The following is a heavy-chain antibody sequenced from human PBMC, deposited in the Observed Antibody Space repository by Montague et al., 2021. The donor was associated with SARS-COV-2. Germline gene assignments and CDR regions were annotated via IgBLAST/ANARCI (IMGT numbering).Heavy chain of an antibody. Sequence: YRSLSWAASGLTFSSYWMSWVRQAPGRGLEWVANIKQDGSEKYYVDSVKGRFTISRANAKNSLYLQMNSLRAEDTAVYYCAREGAVAGYYYYYGMDVWGQGTTVTVSS. CDR3: AREGAVAGYYYYYGMDV. CDR1: GLTFSSYW. J-gene: IGHJ6*02. V-gene: IGHV3-7*01. CDR2: IKQDGSEK. D-gene: IGHD6-19*01.